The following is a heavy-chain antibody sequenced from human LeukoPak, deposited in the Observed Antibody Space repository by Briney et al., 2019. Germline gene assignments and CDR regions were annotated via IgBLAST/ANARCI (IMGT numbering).Heavy chain of an antibody. CDR3: AKDDYDFWSRDY. Sequence: GGSLRLSCAASGFTFSSYAMSWVRQAPGKGLEWDSAISGSGGSTYYADSVKGRFTISRDNSKNTLYLQMNSLRAEDTAVYYCAKDDYDFWSRDYWGQGTLVTVSS. D-gene: IGHD3-3*01. CDR2: ISGSGGST. V-gene: IGHV3-23*01. J-gene: IGHJ4*02. CDR1: GFTFSSYA.